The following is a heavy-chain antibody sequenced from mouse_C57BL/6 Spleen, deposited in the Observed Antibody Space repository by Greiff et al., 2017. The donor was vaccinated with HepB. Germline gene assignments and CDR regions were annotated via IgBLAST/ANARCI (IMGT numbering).Heavy chain of an antibody. V-gene: IGHV5-12*01. CDR1: GFTFSDYY. CDR3: ARHNAIGYRDAMDY. D-gene: IGHD2-14*01. J-gene: IGHJ4*01. CDR2: IRNGGGST. Sequence: EVKLVESGGGLVQPGGSLKLSCAASGFTFSDYYMYWVRQTPEKRLEWVAYIRNGGGSTYYPDTVTGRFTISRDTGKNTLYLQMSRLKSEDTAMYYCARHNAIGYRDAMDYWGQGTSVTVSS.